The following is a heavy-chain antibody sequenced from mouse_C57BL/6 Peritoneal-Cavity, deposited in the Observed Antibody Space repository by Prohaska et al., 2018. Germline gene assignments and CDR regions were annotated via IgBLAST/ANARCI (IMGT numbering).Heavy chain of an antibody. CDR2: VYPYNGGT. Sequence: HGKSLEWIGLVYPYNGGTSYNQKFKGKATLTVDTSSSTAYMELNSLTSEDSAVYFCARGEGAWFAYWGQGTLVTVSA. CDR3: ARGEGAWFAY. V-gene: IGHV1-36*01. J-gene: IGHJ3*01.